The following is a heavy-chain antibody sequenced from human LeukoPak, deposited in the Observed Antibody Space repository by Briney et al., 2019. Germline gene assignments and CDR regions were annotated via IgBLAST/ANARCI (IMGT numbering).Heavy chain of an antibody. Sequence: SETLSLTCAVYGGSFSGYYWGWIRQPPGKGLEWIGEINHSGSTNYNPSLKSRVTISVDTSKNQFSLKLSSVTAADTAVYYCARGGYGDYGNWGQGTLVTVSS. CDR1: GGSFSGYY. CDR2: INHSGST. J-gene: IGHJ4*02. V-gene: IGHV4-34*01. D-gene: IGHD4-17*01. CDR3: ARGGYGDYGN.